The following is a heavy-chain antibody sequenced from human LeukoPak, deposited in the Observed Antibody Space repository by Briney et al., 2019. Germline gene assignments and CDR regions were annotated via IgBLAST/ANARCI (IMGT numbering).Heavy chain of an antibody. D-gene: IGHD3-16*01. V-gene: IGHV3-11*01. CDR1: GFSMSDYY. CDR2: ITSGAGST. CDR3: AKERRGTYYAFES. J-gene: IGHJ4*02. Sequence: PGGSLRLSCDASGFSMSDYYMRWIRQSPVKGLEWISYITSGAGSTKYADSVKGRFTISRDKAKNSVALQLNSLRPEDTAVYYCAKERRGTYYAFESWGQGTLVTVSS.